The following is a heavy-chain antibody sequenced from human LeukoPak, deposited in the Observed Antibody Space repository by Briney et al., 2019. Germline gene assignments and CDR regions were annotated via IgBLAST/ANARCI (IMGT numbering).Heavy chain of an antibody. V-gene: IGHV3-7*03. Sequence: QPGGSLRLSCAASGFTFSSYGMHWVRQAPGKGLEWVANIKQDGSEKYYVDSVKGRFTISRDNAKNSLYLQMNSLRAEDTAVYYCAREEILRVNWFDPWGQGTLVTVSS. J-gene: IGHJ5*02. CDR2: IKQDGSEK. CDR3: AREEILRVNWFDP. CDR1: GFTFSSYG. D-gene: IGHD3-16*01.